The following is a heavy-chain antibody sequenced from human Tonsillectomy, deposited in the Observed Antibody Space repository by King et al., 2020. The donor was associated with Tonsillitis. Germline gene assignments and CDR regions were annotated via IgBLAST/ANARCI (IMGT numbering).Heavy chain of an antibody. CDR1: GFSFSRYG. Sequence: VQLVESGGGVVQPGRSLRLSCAASGFSFSRYGMHWVRQAPGKGLKWVAVISFDESRKNYADSVKGRFTISRDNSNNTLYLQMNSLRAEDTAVYYCARERLYSSGWGIDYWGQGALLTVSS. D-gene: IGHD6-19*01. CDR2: ISFDESRK. V-gene: IGHV3-30*19. CDR3: ARERLYSSGWGIDY. J-gene: IGHJ4*02.